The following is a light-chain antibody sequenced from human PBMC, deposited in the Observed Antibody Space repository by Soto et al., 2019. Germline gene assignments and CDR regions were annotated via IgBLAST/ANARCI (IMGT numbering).Light chain of an antibody. CDR2: DDN. J-gene: IGLJ1*01. V-gene: IGLV1-51*01. Sequence: PGQKVTISCSGSSSNIGGNSVSWYQQLPGTAPKLLIYDDNKRPSGIPDRFSGSKSGTSATLGITGFQTGDEADYYCGSWDSSLSAYVFGTGTKLTVL. CDR3: GSWDSSLSAYV. CDR1: SSNIGGNS.